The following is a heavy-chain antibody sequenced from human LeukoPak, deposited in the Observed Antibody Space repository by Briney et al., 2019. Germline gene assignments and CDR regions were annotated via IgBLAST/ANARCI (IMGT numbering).Heavy chain of an antibody. V-gene: IGHV4-34*01. CDR3: ASSYSSGWYRPFDY. CDR2: INHSGST. D-gene: IGHD6-19*01. J-gene: IGHJ4*02. Sequence: PSEILSLTCAVYGGSFSGYYWSWIRQPPGKGLEWSGEINHSGSTNYNPSLKSRVTISVDTSKNQFSLKLSSVTAADTAVYYCASSYSSGWYRPFDYWGQGTLVTVSS. CDR1: GGSFSGYY.